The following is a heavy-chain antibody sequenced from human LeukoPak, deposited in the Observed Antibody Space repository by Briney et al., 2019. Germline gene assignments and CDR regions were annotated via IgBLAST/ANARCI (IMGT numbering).Heavy chain of an antibody. V-gene: IGHV4-4*07. D-gene: IGHD4-23*01. CDR1: GGSINSYY. CDR3: ARGGKATVVTM. CDR2: IYSSGST. J-gene: IGHJ4*02. Sequence: SETLSLTCTVSGGSINSYYWSWIRQPAGKGLEWIGRIYSSGSTNYNPSLKSRVSMSVDTSKNQFSLKLTSVTAADTAVYYCARGGKATVVTMWGQGILVTVSS.